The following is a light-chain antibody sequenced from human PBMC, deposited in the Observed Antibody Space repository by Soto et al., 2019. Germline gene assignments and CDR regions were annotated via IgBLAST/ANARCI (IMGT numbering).Light chain of an antibody. CDR2: DDN. V-gene: IGLV1-51*01. CDR1: SSNIGGNS. J-gene: IGLJ1*01. Sequence: QSVMTQPPSVSAAPGQKVTISCSGSSSNIGGNSVSWYQQIPGTAPKLHIYDDNKRPSGIPDRFSGSKSGTSATLGITGFQTGDEADYYCGSWDSSLSAYVFGTGTKLTVL. CDR3: GSWDSSLSAYV.